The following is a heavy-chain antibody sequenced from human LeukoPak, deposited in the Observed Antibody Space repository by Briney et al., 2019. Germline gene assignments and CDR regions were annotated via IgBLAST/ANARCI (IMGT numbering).Heavy chain of an antibody. CDR2: IRSKTDGGTI. Sequence: PGGSLRLSCAASGFTFSSYSMNWVRQAPGKGLEWLGRIRSKTDGGTIDLAAPVKGRFIISRDDSENSLFLQMNSLKTEDTAIYYCTTERSGSFDYWGQGTLVTVSS. V-gene: IGHV3-15*01. J-gene: IGHJ4*02. CDR1: GFTFSSYS. D-gene: IGHD3-3*01. CDR3: TTERSGSFDY.